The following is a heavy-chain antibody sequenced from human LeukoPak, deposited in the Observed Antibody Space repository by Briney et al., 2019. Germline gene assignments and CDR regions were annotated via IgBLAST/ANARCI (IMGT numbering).Heavy chain of an antibody. J-gene: IGHJ4*02. V-gene: IGHV1-3*01. D-gene: IGHD5-18*01. CDR1: GYTFTSYA. CDR3: ARSSGYSYGYDY. CDR2: INAGNGNT. Sequence: ASVKVSCKASGYTFTSYAMHWVRQARGQRLEWMGWINAGNGNTKYSQKFQGRVTITRDTSASTAYMELSSLRSEDTAVYYCARSSGYSYGYDYWGQGTLVTVSS.